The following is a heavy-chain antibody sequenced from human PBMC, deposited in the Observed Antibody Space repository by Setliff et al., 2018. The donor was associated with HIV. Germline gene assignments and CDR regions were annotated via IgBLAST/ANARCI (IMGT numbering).Heavy chain of an antibody. CDR1: GPPIAIGSYY. Sequence: SETLSLTCTVSGPPIAIGSYYWTWIRQPAGRGLEWIGHISASGNTKYSLTLQSRVTLSVNPSNNQFSLNLTSVTAADTAVYYCARRKSGSSYRFFNYWGLGSLVTVSS. CDR2: ISASGNT. D-gene: IGHD3-16*02. J-gene: IGHJ4*02. CDR3: ARRKSGSSYRFFNY. V-gene: IGHV4-61*09.